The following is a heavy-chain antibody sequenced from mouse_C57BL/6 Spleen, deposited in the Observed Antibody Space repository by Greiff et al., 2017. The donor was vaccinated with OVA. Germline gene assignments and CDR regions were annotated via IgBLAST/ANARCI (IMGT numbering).Heavy chain of an antibody. CDR1: GFTFSSYA. V-gene: IGHV5-9-1*02. J-gene: IGHJ2*01. D-gene: IGHD1-1*01. CDR3: TRDNYGSPFDY. Sequence: EVNLVESGEGLVKPGGSLKLSCAASGFTFSSYAMSWVRQTPEKRLEWVAYISSGGDYIYYADTVKGRFTISRDNARNTLYLQMSSLKSEDTAMYYCTRDNYGSPFDYWGQGTTLTVSS. CDR2: ISSGGDYI.